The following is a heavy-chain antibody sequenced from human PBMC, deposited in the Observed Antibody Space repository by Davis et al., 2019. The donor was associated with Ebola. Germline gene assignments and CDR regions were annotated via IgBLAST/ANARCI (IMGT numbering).Heavy chain of an antibody. Sequence: GESLKISCAASGFTFSSYWMSWVRQAPGKGLEWVANIKQDGSEKYYVDSVKGRFTISRDNAKNSLYLQMNSLRAEDTAVYYCARRGYGDYDFDYWGQGTLVTVSS. V-gene: IGHV3-7*03. CDR2: IKQDGSEK. CDR3: ARRGYGDYDFDY. J-gene: IGHJ4*02. CDR1: GFTFSSYW. D-gene: IGHD4-17*01.